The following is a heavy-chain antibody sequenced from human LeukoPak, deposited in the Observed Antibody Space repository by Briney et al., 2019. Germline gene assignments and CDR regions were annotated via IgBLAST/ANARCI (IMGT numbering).Heavy chain of an antibody. V-gene: IGHV4-39*01. CDR1: GGSISSSSYY. Sequence: SETLSLTCTVSGGSISSSSYYWGWIRQPPGKGLEWIGSIYYSGSTYYNPSLKSRVTISVDTSKNQLSLKLSSVTAADTAVYYCASARTSSRSWFPFDYWGQGILVTVSS. CDR3: ASARTSSRSWFPFDY. CDR2: IYYSGST. D-gene: IGHD6-13*01. J-gene: IGHJ4*02.